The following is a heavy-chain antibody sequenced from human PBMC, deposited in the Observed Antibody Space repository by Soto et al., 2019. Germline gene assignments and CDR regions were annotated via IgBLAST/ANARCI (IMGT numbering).Heavy chain of an antibody. Sequence: PGGSLRLSCAASGFTFSSYWMSWVRQAPGKGLEWVANIKQDGSEKYYVDSVKGRFTISRDNAKNSLYLQMNSLRAEDTAVYYCARVHPGDYDFWSGYHGDWFDPWGQGTLVTVSS. CDR1: GFTFSSYW. CDR2: IKQDGSEK. CDR3: ARVHPGDYDFWSGYHGDWFDP. J-gene: IGHJ5*02. V-gene: IGHV3-7*03. D-gene: IGHD3-3*01.